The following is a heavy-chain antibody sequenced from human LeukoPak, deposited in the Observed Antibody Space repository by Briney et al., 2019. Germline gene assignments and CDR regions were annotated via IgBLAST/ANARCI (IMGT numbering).Heavy chain of an antibody. V-gene: IGHV4-59*01. D-gene: IGHD7-27*01. J-gene: IGHJ5*02. CDR3: ARATTGEPYSWFDP. Sequence: KPSETLSLTCTVSGGSINSYYWSWIRQPPGKGLEWIGYIYYTGSTNYNPSLRSRVTISVDTSKNQFSLKLSSVTAADTAVYYCARATTGEPYSWFDPWGQGTLVTVSS. CDR2: IYYTGST. CDR1: GGSINSYY.